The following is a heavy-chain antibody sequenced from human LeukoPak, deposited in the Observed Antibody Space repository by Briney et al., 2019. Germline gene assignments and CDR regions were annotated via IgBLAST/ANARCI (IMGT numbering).Heavy chain of an antibody. D-gene: IGHD1-26*01. CDR3: ARSQIRGSYYFDY. CDR1: RFTFSSYA. V-gene: IGHV3-30*01. J-gene: IGHJ4*02. CDR2: ISYDGSNK. Sequence: GGSLRLSCAASRFTFSSYAMHWVRQAPGKGLEWVAVISYDGSNKYYADSVKGRFTISRAKNTLYLQMNSLRAEDTAVYYCARSQIRGSYYFDYWGQGTLVTVSS.